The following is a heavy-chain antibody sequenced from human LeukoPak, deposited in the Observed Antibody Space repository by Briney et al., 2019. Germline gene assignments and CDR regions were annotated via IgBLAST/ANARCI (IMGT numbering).Heavy chain of an antibody. CDR2: IYYSGST. V-gene: IGHV4-39*01. J-gene: IGHJ6*03. D-gene: IGHD7-27*01. Sequence: SETLSLTCTVSGGSISSSSYYWGWIRQPPGKGLEWIGNIYYSGSTFYNPSLKSRVTISVDTSKNQFSLKLSSVTAADTAVYYCARTLQNWDYYYYMDVWGKGTTVTVSS. CDR3: ARTLQNWDYYYYMDV. CDR1: GGSISSSSYY.